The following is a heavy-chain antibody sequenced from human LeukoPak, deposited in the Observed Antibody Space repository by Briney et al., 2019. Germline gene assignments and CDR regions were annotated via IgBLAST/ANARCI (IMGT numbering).Heavy chain of an antibody. D-gene: IGHD1-1*01. CDR3: VKHSGGVYGNSDY. CDR1: GFTVISTY. J-gene: IGHJ4*02. V-gene: IGHV3-53*01. CDR2: LYGGGST. Sequence: GGSLRLSCAASGFTVISTYMSWVRQAPGKGLEWVSVLYGGGSTYYADSVRGRFTISKDSSKNTLQMNSLSAEDTAIYFCVKHSGGVYGNSDYWGQGILVTVSS.